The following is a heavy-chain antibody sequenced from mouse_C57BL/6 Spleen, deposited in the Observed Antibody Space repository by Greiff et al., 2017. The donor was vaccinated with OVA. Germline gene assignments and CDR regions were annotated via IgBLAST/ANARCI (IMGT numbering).Heavy chain of an antibody. CDR3: ARERTGTFDY. CDR2: IDPSDSYT. V-gene: IGHV1-50*01. D-gene: IGHD3-1*01. Sequence: QVQLQQPGAELVKPGASVKLSCKASGYTFTSYWMQWVKQRPGQGLEWIGEIDPSDSYTNYNQKFKGKATLTVDTSSSTAYMQLSSLTSEDSAVYYCARERTGTFDYWGQGTTLTVSS. CDR1: GYTFTSYW. J-gene: IGHJ2*01.